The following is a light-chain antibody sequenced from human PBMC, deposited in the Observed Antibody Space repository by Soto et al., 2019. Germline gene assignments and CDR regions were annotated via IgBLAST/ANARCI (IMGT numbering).Light chain of an antibody. V-gene: IGKV1-5*03. Sequence: DIQMTQSPSTLSASVGDRVTIICRASQSISSWLAWYQQKGGKAPKLLISKASNLDSGVPSRFSGSGSGTEFNLTISSLQPEDFATYYCQQYNSFIWTFGQGTKWIS. CDR3: QQYNSFIWT. CDR1: QSISSW. J-gene: IGKJ1*01. CDR2: KAS.